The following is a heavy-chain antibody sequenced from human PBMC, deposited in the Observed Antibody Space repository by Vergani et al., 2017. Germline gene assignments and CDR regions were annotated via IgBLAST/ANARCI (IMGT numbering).Heavy chain of an antibody. CDR1: GFTFSSYA. CDR3: ASDSNYAGDLYY. D-gene: IGHD4-11*01. J-gene: IGHJ4*02. V-gene: IGHV3-23*04. Sequence: VQLVESGGGVVQPGRSLRLSCAASGFTFSSYAMSWVRQAPGKGLEWVSAISGSGGSTYYADSVKGRFTISRDNSKNTLYLQMNSLRAEDTAVYYCASDSNYAGDLYYWGQGTLVTVSS. CDR2: ISGSGGST.